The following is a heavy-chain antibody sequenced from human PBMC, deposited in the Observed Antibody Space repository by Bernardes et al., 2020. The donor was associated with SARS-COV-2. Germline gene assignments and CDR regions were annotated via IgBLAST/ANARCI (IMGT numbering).Heavy chain of an antibody. CDR2: ISYEGSKR. J-gene: IGHJ3*01. D-gene: IGHD2-8*01. CDR3: AKARSLFMLYYDDAFDF. V-gene: IGHV3-30*18. CDR1: GFSFHNYA. Sequence: GGSLRLSRAASGFSFHNYAMHWVRQAPGKGLEWVADISYEGSKRNFADSVKGRITVSRDSAKNMVYLQMTSLRSEDTAVYYCAKARSLFMLYYDDAFDFWGQGTMVIVSS.